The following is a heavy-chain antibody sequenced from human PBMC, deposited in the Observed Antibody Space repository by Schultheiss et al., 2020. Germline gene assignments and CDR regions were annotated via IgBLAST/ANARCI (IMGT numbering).Heavy chain of an antibody. Sequence: GGALRLSCAASGFTFSSYGMHWVRQAPGKGLEWVAVISYDGSNKYYADSVKGRFTISRDNSKNTLYLQMNSLRAEDTALYYCAPGIAAAANDAFDIWGQGTMVTVSS. CDR2: ISYDGSNK. V-gene: IGHV3-30*03. D-gene: IGHD6-13*01. J-gene: IGHJ3*02. CDR3: APGIAAAANDAFDI. CDR1: GFTFSSYG.